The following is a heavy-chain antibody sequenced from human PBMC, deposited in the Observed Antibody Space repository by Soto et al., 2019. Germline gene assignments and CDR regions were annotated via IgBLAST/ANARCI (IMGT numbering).Heavy chain of an antibody. CDR1: GGSISDNNW. CDR3: ARHLGVPGTRGFDY. Sequence: QVQLQVSGPGLVRPSGTLSLTCAVSGGSISDNNWWSWVRQPPGKGLEWIGEIYRSGTANYNPSLNSRVTISMDKSKNQISLHLDSVTAAVSDVYYCARHLGVPGTRGFDYWGQGTLVTVSS. V-gene: IGHV4-4*02. J-gene: IGHJ4*02. D-gene: IGHD3-3*02. CDR2: IYRSGTA.